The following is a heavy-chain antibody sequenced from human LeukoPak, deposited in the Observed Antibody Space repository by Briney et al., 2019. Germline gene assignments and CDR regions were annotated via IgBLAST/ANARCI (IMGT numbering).Heavy chain of an antibody. CDR2: IRYKDYGETT. D-gene: IGHD2/OR15-2a*01. CDR3: SRALRLSGDAFDI. CDR1: GFNFGYFS. Sequence: GGSLRLSCTGSGFNFGYFSMSWFRQATGKGLEWVAFIRYKDYGETTEYAASVKGRFSISRDDSESIAYLQMSSLKAEDTAVYYCSRALRLSGDAFDIWGQGKMVTVSS. J-gene: IGHJ3*02. V-gene: IGHV3-49*03.